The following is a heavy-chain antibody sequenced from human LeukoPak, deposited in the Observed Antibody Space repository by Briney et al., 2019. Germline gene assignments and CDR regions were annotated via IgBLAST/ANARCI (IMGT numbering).Heavy chain of an antibody. CDR1: RFTFNSYA. Sequence: GGSLRLSCAASRFTFNSYAMSWVRQAPGKGLEWVSTISGSGGSTYYADSVEGRFTISRDNSKNTLYLQLNSLRAKDTAVYYCAKDVWAYGSGNYVNHGFDFWGQGTMVTVSS. J-gene: IGHJ3*01. V-gene: IGHV3-23*01. CDR3: AKDVWAYGSGNYVNHGFDF. CDR2: ISGSGGST. D-gene: IGHD3-10*01.